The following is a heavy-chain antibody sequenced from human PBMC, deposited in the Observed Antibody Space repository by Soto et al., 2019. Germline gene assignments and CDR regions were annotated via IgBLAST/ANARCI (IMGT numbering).Heavy chain of an antibody. D-gene: IGHD4-4*01. CDR2: ISGSGAST. J-gene: IGHJ6*02. CDR1: GFTFSSYA. CDR3: AKEAVDYSGGMDV. Sequence: EVQLLESGGGLVQPGGSLRLSCAASGFTFSSYAMNWVRQAPGKGLEWVSAISGSGASTYYADSVKGRFTISRDNSKNTLYLQMTSLRAEDTAVYYCAKEAVDYSGGMDVWGQGTTVTVSS. V-gene: IGHV3-23*01.